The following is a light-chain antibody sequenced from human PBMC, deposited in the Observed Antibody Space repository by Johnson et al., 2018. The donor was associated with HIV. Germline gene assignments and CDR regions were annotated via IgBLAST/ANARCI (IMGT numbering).Light chain of an antibody. CDR2: ENT. CDR1: NSNIGNNF. V-gene: IGLV1-51*02. Sequence: SVLTQSPSVSAAPGQKVTISCSGNNSNIGNNFVSWYQQLPGTAPKLLIYENTQRPSGIPDRFSGSKSGASATLGITGLPTGDEADYYCATWDSSLSAYVFGTATKVTVL. J-gene: IGLJ1*01. CDR3: ATWDSSLSAYV.